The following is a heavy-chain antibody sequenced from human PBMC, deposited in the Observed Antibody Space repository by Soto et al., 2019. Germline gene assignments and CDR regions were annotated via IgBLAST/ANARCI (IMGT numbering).Heavy chain of an antibody. Sequence: EVHLVESGGGLVQPGGSLRLSCAASGFTVSSKYMSWVRQAPGKGLEWVSLIQSGGPTYYADSVKGRFTISRDTSENTLHLQMGSLGAEDTAVYYCARDDVLCDGGRCYGVPLDVWGKGTTFTVSS. CDR3: ARDDVLCDGGRCYGVPLDV. CDR2: IQSGGPT. J-gene: IGHJ6*04. CDR1: GFTVSSKY. V-gene: IGHV3-66*01. D-gene: IGHD2-15*01.